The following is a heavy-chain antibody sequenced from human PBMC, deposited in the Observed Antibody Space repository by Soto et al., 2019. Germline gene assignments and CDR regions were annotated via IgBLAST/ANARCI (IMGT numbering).Heavy chain of an antibody. J-gene: IGHJ5*02. V-gene: IGHV1-69*06. Sequence: LVKVSCKASGGTFSSYAISWVRQAPGQGLEWMGGIIPIFGTANYAQKFQGRVTITADKSTSTAYMELSSLRSEDTAVYYCAREEELRSYNWFDPWGQGTLVTVSS. CDR2: IIPIFGTA. D-gene: IGHD1-7*01. CDR3: AREEELRSYNWFDP. CDR1: GGTFSSYA.